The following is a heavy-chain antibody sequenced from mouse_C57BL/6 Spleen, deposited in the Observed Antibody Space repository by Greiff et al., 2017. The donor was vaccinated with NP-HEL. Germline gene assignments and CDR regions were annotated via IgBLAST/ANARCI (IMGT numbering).Heavy chain of an antibody. Sequence: VQLQQPGAELVMPGASVKLSCKASGYTFTSYWMHWVKQRPGQGLEWIGEIDPSDSYTNYNQKFKGKSTLTVDKSSSTAYMQLSSLTSEDSAVYYCARSGYYGLDYWGQGTTLTVSS. CDR3: ARSGYYGLDY. CDR1: GYTFTSYW. J-gene: IGHJ2*01. CDR2: IDPSDSYT. V-gene: IGHV1-69*01. D-gene: IGHD1-1*01.